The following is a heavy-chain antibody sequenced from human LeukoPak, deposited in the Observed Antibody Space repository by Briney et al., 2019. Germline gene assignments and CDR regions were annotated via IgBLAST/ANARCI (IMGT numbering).Heavy chain of an antibody. CDR1: GFTFSSYA. Sequence: GRSLRLSCAASGFTFSSYAMHWVRQAPGKGLEWVAVISYDGSNKYYADSVKGRFTISRDNSKNTLYLQMNSLRAEDTAVYYCARDAGSAWYGPLDYWGPGTLVTVSS. D-gene: IGHD6-6*01. CDR2: ISYDGSNK. V-gene: IGHV3-30-3*01. CDR3: ARDAGSAWYGPLDY. J-gene: IGHJ4*02.